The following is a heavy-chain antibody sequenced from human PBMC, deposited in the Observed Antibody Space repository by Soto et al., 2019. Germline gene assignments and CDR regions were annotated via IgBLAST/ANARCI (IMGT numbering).Heavy chain of an antibody. V-gene: IGHV1-18*01. CDR3: ARDEAGGDY. CDR2: ISAYNGNT. Sequence: GASVKVSCKASGYTFTSYGISWVRQAPGQGLEWMGWISAYNGNTNYAQKFQGRVTITADKSTSTAYMELSSLRSEDTAVYYCARDEAGGDYWGQGTLVTVSS. D-gene: IGHD3-16*01. J-gene: IGHJ4*02. CDR1: GYTFTSYG.